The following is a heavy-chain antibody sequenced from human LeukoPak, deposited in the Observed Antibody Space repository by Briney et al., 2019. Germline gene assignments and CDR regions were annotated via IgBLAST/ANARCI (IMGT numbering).Heavy chain of an antibody. J-gene: IGHJ3*02. D-gene: IGHD1-26*01. V-gene: IGHV4-39*07. CDR3: ARGKANGSYALDI. Sequence: SETLSLTCTVSGGSISSSSYYWGWIRQPPGKGLEWIGSIYYSGSTNYNPSLKSRVTISVDTSKNQFSLKLSSVTAADTAVYYCARGKANGSYALDIWGQGTMVTVSS. CDR2: IYYSGST. CDR1: GGSISSSSYY.